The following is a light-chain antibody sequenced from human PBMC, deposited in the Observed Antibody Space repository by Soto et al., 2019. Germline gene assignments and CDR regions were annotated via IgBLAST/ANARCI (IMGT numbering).Light chain of an antibody. V-gene: IGLV2-18*01. CDR1: SSDVGSYNR. J-gene: IGLJ1*01. Sequence: QCVLPQPPSVSWSPGQSVTISCTVTSSDVGSYNRLSWYQQPPGTAPKLIMYEVNTRPSGVPDRFSGSKSGSTASLTISGLQAEDEADYYCSLYISGSTYVFGTGTKVTVL. CDR3: SLYISGSTYV. CDR2: EVN.